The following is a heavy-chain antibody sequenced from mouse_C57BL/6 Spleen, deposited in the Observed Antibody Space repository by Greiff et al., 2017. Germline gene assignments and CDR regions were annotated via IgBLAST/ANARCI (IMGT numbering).Heavy chain of an antibody. CDR1: GFTFSDYY. V-gene: IGHV5-16*02. CDR2: INYDGSST. CDR3: ARPGSNWYFDV. Sequence: DVKLQESEGGLVQPGSSMKLSCTASGFTFSDYYMAWVRQVPEKGLEWVANINYDGSSTYYLDSLKSRFIISRDNAKNILYLQMSSLKSEDTALYYCARPGSNWYFDVWGTGTTVTVSS. D-gene: IGHD5-1*01. J-gene: IGHJ1*03.